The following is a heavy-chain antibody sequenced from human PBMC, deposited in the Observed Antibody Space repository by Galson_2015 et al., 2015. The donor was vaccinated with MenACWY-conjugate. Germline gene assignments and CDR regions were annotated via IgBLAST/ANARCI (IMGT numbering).Heavy chain of an antibody. V-gene: IGHV3-23*01. Sequence: SLRLSCAASGFTFSSYAMSWVRQAPGKGLEWVSSISGSGSKTYYADSVKGRFTISRDNSKNTLFVQMNDLRAEDTAVYYCAREVVYGSGSYLEDLDSWGQGTLVTVSS. D-gene: IGHD3-10*01. J-gene: IGHJ4*02. CDR2: ISGSGSKT. CDR3: AREVVYGSGSYLEDLDS. CDR1: GFTFSSYA.